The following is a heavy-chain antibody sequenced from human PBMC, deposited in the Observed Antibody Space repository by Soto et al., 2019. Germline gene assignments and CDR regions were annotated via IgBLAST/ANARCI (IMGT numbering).Heavy chain of an antibody. V-gene: IGHV3-48*01. CDR2: ISSSSSTI. CDR1: GVSFSSYS. CDR3: ARGPPPVLPYFDWLPPGDYFAY. J-gene: IGHJ4*02. D-gene: IGHD3-9*01. Sequence: PGGSRRLSCAASGVSFSSYSMNWVRQAPGKGLEWVSYISSSSSTIYYADSVKGRFTISRDNAKNSLYLQMNSLRAEDTAVYYCARGPPPVLPYFDWLPPGDYFAYWGQGTLVTVSS.